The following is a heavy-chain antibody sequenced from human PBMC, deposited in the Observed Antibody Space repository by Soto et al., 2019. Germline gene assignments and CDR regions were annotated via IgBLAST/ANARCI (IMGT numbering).Heavy chain of an antibody. J-gene: IGHJ4*02. Sequence: EVQLVESGGGLVQPGESLTLSCVASGFTFSPYWMHWVRQAPGKGLVWVSRLNGDGSRPTYADSVKGRFTISRDNAKNMLYLQMDSLKTEDIAVYYCSTEGVHGSGRYYTCWGQGTLVTVSS. CDR3: STEGVHGSGRYYTC. V-gene: IGHV3-74*01. CDR1: GFTFSPYW. D-gene: IGHD3-10*01. CDR2: LNGDGSRP.